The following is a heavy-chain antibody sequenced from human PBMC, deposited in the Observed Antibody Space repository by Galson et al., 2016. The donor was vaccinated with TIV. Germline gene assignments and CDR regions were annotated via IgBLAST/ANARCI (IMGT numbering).Heavy chain of an antibody. CDR2: IYWDGDK. D-gene: IGHD3-16*01. Sequence: PALVKPTQTLTLTCAFSGFPLSTRGEGVAWVRQPPGRALEWLALIYWDGDKRYSPSLKSRLTITKDISKKQVVLTMANMDPLDTATYYCAVARGGGYNFDSWGQGTLVTVSS. CDR1: GFPLSTRGEG. J-gene: IGHJ4*02. CDR3: AVARGGGYNFDS. V-gene: IGHV2-5*02.